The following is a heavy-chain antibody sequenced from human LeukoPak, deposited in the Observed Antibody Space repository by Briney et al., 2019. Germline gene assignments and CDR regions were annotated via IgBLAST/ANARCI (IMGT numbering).Heavy chain of an antibody. CDR1: GGSISSSSYY. CDR2: IYYSGSN. Sequence: PSETLSLTCTVSGGSISSSSYYWGWICQPPGKGLEWIGSIYYSGSNYYNPSLKSRVTISVDTSKNQFSLKLSSVTAADTAVYYCARVLLSGSYSFNYWGQGTLVTVSS. CDR3: ARVLLSGSYSFNY. D-gene: IGHD1-26*01. V-gene: IGHV4-39*01. J-gene: IGHJ4*02.